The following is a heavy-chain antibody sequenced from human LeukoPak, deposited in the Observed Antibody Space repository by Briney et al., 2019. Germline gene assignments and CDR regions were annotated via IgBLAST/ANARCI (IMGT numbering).Heavy chain of an antibody. CDR2: IYYSGNT. CDR1: GGSVSSGDYY. Sequence: SETLSLTCTVSGGSVSSGDYYWSWIRQPPGKGLEWIGYIYYSGNTYYNPSLKSRVTISVDRSKNQFSLKLSSVTAADTAVYYCARVVVTATRPSDYWGQGALVTVSS. J-gene: IGHJ4*02. CDR3: ARVVVTATRPSDY. V-gene: IGHV4-30-4*01. D-gene: IGHD2-15*01.